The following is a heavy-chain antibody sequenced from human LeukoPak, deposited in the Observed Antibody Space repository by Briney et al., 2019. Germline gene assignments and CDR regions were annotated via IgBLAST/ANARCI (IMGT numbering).Heavy chain of an antibody. Sequence: PGGSLRLSCAASGFTFSSYGMHWVRLAPGKGLEWVAVISYDGSNKYYADSVKGRFTISRDNSKNTLNLQMNSLRAEDTAVYYCAKVGLSNYRGIYYYYYYGMDVWGQGTTVTVSS. CDR2: ISYDGSNK. CDR3: AKVGLSNYRGIYYYYYYGMDV. CDR1: GFTFSSYG. J-gene: IGHJ6*02. D-gene: IGHD4-11*01. V-gene: IGHV3-30*18.